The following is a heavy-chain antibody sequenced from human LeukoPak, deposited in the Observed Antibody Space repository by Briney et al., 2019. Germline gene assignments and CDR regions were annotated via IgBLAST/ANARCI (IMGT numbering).Heavy chain of an antibody. CDR3: LSVGATRSFDY. CDR1: GGTFSSYA. Sequence: GSSVKVSCKASGGTFSSYAISWVRQAPGQGLEWVGGIIPIFGTANYAQKFHGRVTITTDESTRTAYMELSSLRAEDTAVYYCLSVGATRSFDYWGQVTLVTVSS. D-gene: IGHD1-26*01. J-gene: IGHJ4*02. V-gene: IGHV1-69*05. CDR2: IIPIFGTA.